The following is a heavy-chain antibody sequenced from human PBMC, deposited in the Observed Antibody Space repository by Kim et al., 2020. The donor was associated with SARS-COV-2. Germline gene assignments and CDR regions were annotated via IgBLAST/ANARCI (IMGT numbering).Heavy chain of an antibody. CDR1: GGTFSSDS. CDR3: ARHAGTYFYWFDP. CDR2: INPIFGPP. Sequence: SVKVSCKASGGTFSSDSITWVRQGPGQGLEWMGVINPIFGPPNYAQKFQGRVSITADESTTTVYMELSSLTSDDTAVYYCARHAGTYFYWFDPWGQGTL. J-gene: IGHJ5*02. D-gene: IGHD3-10*01. V-gene: IGHV1-69*13.